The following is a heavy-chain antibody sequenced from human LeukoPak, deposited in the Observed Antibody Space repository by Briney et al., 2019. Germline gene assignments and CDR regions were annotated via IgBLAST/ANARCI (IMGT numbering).Heavy chain of an antibody. Sequence: GASVKDSCKASGYTFTSYYMHWVRQAPGQGLEWMGIINPSGGSTSYAQKFQGAVTMTRDTFTSTVYMELSSLRSEDTAVYYCARVPQAAGNVDYWGQGTLVTVSS. D-gene: IGHD6-13*01. CDR3: ARVPQAAGNVDY. V-gene: IGHV1-46*01. CDR2: INPSGGST. CDR1: GYTFTSYY. J-gene: IGHJ4*02.